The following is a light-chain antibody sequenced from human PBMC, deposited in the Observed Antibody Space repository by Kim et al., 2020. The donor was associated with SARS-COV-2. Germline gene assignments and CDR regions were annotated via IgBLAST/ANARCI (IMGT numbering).Light chain of an antibody. CDR3: QDYGRSPLT. CDR2: GAS. V-gene: IGKV3-20*01. J-gene: IGKJ4*01. CDR1: SNF. Sequence: EIVLTQSPGSLSLSPGERATLSCRATSNFLAWYQQKPGQPPRLLFYGASTRATDIPDRFSATGSGTDFTLTISRLEPEDFAIYYCQDYGRSPLTFGGGTKVDIK.